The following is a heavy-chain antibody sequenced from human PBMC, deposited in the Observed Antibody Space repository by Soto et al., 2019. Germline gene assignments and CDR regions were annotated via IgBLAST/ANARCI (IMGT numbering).Heavy chain of an antibody. Sequence: GASVKVSCKASGYTFTTYGINWVRQAPGQGLEWMGWVSPYNGDTTYAQKVQGRVTMTTDTSTRTAYLELRSLRSHDTAVYYCAREVGHMDVWGQGTTVTVS. V-gene: IGHV1-18*04. CDR3: AREVGHMDV. CDR2: VSPYNGDT. CDR1: GYTFTTYG. D-gene: IGHD2-2*01. J-gene: IGHJ6*02.